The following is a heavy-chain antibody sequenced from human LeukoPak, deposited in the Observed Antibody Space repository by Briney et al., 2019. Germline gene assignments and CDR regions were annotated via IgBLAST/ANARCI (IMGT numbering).Heavy chain of an antibody. CDR1: GFTFSSYW. CDR3: ASGYSYGRGLL. CDR2: IKQDGSEK. Sequence: GGSLRLSCAASGFTFSSYWKSWVRQAPGKGLEWVANIKQDGSEKYYVGSVKGRFTISRDNAKNSLYLQMNSLRAEDTAVYYCASGYSYGRGLLWGQGTLVTVSS. J-gene: IGHJ4*02. D-gene: IGHD5-18*01. V-gene: IGHV3-7*01.